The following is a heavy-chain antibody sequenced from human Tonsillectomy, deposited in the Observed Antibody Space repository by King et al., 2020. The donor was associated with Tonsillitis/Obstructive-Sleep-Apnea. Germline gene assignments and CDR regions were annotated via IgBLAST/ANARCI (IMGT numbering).Heavy chain of an antibody. CDR3: ARMNGXXXESTIPYYXXYYXDV. CDR1: GGSISSYY. D-gene: IGHD5/OR15-5a*01. V-gene: IGHV4-59*01. J-gene: IGHJ6*03. CDR2: MYHSGST. Sequence: VQLQESGPGLVKPSETLSLTCTVSGGSISSYYWSWIRQPPGKGLEWVGHMYHSGSTHSNPSLKSRVTISVDTSRNQFSLMLSSVTAADTAVYYCARMNGXXXESTIPYYXXYYXDVWGKXTTVTVS.